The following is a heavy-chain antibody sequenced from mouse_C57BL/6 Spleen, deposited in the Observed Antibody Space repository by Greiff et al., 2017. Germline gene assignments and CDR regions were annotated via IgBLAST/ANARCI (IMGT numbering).Heavy chain of an antibody. Sequence: QVQLQQPGAELVKPWASVKLSCKASGYTFTSYWMHWVKQRPGRGLEWIGRIDPNSGGTKYNEKFKNKATLTVDTPSSTASMQLSSLTSEDSADYYSARSNTTVVAPAIDYWGQGTSVTVSS. CDR3: ARSNTTVVAPAIDY. J-gene: IGHJ4*01. V-gene: IGHV1-72*01. D-gene: IGHD1-1*01. CDR1: GYTFTSYW. CDR2: IDPNSGGT.